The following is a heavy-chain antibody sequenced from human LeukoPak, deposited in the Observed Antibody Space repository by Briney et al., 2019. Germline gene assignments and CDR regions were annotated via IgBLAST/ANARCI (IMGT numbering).Heavy chain of an antibody. V-gene: IGHV3-21*01. CDR3: ARQDTAMVTYYYYYGMDV. D-gene: IGHD5-18*01. J-gene: IGHJ6*02. CDR1: GFTFSSYS. Sequence: GGSLRLSCAASGFTFSSYSMNWVRQAPGKGLEWVSSISSSSSYIYYADSVKGRFTISRDNAKNSLYLQMNSLRAEDTAVYYCARQDTAMVTYYYYYGMDVWGQGTTVTVSS. CDR2: ISSSSSYI.